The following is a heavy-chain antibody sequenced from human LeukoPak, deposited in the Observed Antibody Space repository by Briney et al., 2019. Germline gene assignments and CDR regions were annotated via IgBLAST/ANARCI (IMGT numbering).Heavy chain of an antibody. CDR3: ASGEGQLLSSIDP. CDR2: FYYSGST. V-gene: IGHV4-39*01. J-gene: IGHJ5*02. Sequence: PSETLSLTCTVSGGSITNTRYFWGWIRQPPGTGLEWIGSFYYSGSTYYNPSLKSRVTISVDTSKNQFSLELRSVTAADTAVYYCASGEGQLLSSIDPWGQGTLVTVSS. D-gene: IGHD2-2*01. CDR1: GGSITNTRYF.